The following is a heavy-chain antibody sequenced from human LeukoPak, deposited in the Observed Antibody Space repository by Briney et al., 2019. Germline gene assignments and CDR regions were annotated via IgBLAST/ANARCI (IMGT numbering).Heavy chain of an antibody. V-gene: IGHV3-23*01. Sequence: PGGSLRLSCAASGFTFSSYAMGWVRQAPGKGLEWVSTISGSGGDTYYADSVKGRFTISRDNSKNTLYLRMNSLRAEDTAVYYCAKRYCTSTNCYREIDYWGQGTLVTVSS. CDR1: GFTFSSYA. D-gene: IGHD2-2*02. CDR3: AKRYCTSTNCYREIDY. J-gene: IGHJ4*02. CDR2: ISGSGGDT.